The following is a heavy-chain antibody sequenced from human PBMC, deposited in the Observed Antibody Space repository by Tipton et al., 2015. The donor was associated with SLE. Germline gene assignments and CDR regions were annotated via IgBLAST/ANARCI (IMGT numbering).Heavy chain of an antibody. D-gene: IGHD3-3*01. J-gene: IGHJ5*02. Sequence: TLSLTCAVYGGSFSGYYWTWIRQPPGKGLEWIGEINHSGNTNYNPSLKSRLTLSVDWSQYQFSLKLTSVTAADTAIYYCAKPLYDYWSPSPLGSWGQGILVSVSS. CDR1: GGSFSGYY. CDR3: AKPLYDYWSPSPLGS. V-gene: IGHV4-34*01. CDR2: INHSGNT.